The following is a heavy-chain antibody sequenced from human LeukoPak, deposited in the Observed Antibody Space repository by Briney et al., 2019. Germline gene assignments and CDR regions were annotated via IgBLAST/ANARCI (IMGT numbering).Heavy chain of an antibody. J-gene: IGHJ4*02. D-gene: IGHD2-15*01. Sequence: GGSLRLSCAASGFTFSNYWMSWVRQAPGKGLEWVANIKRDGSDNYYVGSVEGRFTISRDNAKNSLYMQMNSLRAEDTAVYYCVRQRRYCSGDSCYQRTFDYWGQGTLVTVFS. CDR1: GFTFSNYW. CDR3: VRQRRYCSGDSCYQRTFDY. V-gene: IGHV3-7*01. CDR2: IKRDGSDN.